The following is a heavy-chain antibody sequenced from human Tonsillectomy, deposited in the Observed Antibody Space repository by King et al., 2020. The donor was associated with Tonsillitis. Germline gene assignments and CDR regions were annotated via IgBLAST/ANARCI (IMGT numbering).Heavy chain of an antibody. J-gene: IGHJ3*02. D-gene: IGHD5-18*01. CDR1: GFTFSSYA. CDR3: AKVRSYGWGDAFDI. Sequence: VQLVESGGGFVQPGGSLRLSCAASGFTFSSYAMSWVRQAPGKGLNWVSTISGSGGSTYYADSVKGRFTISSDNSKNTLYLQMKSLRAEDTAVYYCAKVRSYGWGDAFDIWGQGTMVTVSS. V-gene: IGHV3-23*04. CDR2: ISGSGGST.